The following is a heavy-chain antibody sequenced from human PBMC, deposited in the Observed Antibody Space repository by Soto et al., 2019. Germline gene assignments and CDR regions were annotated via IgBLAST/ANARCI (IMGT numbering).Heavy chain of an antibody. V-gene: IGHV3-7*03. CDR3: ARDNRGTFDY. D-gene: IGHD7-27*01. CDR1: GFTFINSW. J-gene: IGHJ4*02. Sequence: LRLSCAASGFTFINSWMTWVRQAPGKGLEWVANMNQDGSEKYYEDSVKGRFTISRDNAKNSLSLQMNSLRAEDTAVYFCARDNRGTFDYWGQGALVTVSS. CDR2: MNQDGSEK.